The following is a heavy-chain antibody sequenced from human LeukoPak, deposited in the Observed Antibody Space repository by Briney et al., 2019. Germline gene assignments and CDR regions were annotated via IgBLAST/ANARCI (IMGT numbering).Heavy chain of an antibody. CDR2: IYHSGST. D-gene: IGHD6-13*01. V-gene: IGHV4-38-2*02. Sequence: SETLSLTCTVSGYSISSGYYWGWIRQPPGKGLEWIGSIYHSGSTYYNPSLKSRVTISVDTSKNQFSLKLSSVTAADTAVYYCARTWQHLLIDYWGQGTLVTVSS. CDR3: ARTWQHLLIDY. J-gene: IGHJ4*02. CDR1: GYSISSGYY.